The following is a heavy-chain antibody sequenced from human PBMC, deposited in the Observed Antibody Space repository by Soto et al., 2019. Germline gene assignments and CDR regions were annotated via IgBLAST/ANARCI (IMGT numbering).Heavy chain of an antibody. D-gene: IGHD3-3*01. Sequence: VQLVESGGGLEQPGRSLRLSCATSGFKFEDFAMSWVRQAPGKGLEWVGFIRSEAYGGTPEYAASVKGRFTISREDSKNITYLQMNSLKIEDTAVYYCTRDGVKVWLHYFDSWGQGTLVTVSS. CDR1: GFKFEDFA. CDR3: TRDGVKVWLHYFDS. J-gene: IGHJ4*02. CDR2: IRSEAYGGTP. V-gene: IGHV3-49*04.